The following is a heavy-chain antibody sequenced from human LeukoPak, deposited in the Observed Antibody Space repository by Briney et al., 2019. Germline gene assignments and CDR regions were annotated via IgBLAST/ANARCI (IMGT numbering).Heavy chain of an antibody. CDR3: ARRSLATAGTIIGS. Sequence: GGSLRLSCAASGFTFSDYYMSWIRQAPGKGLEWVSYISGSGSYTNYADYVKGRFTISRDNAKNSLHLQMNSLRAEDTAVYYCARRSLATAGTIIGSWGQGTLVTVSS. V-gene: IGHV3-11*06. CDR1: GFTFSDYY. D-gene: IGHD6-13*01. J-gene: IGHJ4*02. CDR2: ISGSGSYT.